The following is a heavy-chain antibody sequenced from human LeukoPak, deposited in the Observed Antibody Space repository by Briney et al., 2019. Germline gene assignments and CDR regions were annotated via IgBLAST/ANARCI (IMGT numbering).Heavy chain of an antibody. CDR3: ASLRGLLHPYCSSTSCPPAYYYYMDV. Sequence: SETLSLTCTVSGGSISSSSYYWGWIRQPPGKGLEWIGSIYYSGSTYYNPSLKSRVTISVDTPKNQFSLKLSSVTAADTAVYYCASLRGLLHPYCSSTSCPPAYYYYMDVWGKGTTVTVSS. CDR1: GGSISSSSYY. V-gene: IGHV4-39*01. CDR2: IYYSGST. J-gene: IGHJ6*03. D-gene: IGHD2-2*01.